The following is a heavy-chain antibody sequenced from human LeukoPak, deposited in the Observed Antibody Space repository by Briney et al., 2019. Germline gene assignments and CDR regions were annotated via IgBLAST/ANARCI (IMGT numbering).Heavy chain of an antibody. CDR2: IYYSGST. CDR3: AGGWFGEFESWFDP. CDR1: GGSISSYY. V-gene: IGHV4-59*01. D-gene: IGHD3-10*01. Sequence: SETLSLNCTVSGGSISSYYWSWIRQPPGKGLEWIGYIYYSGSTNYNPSLKSRVTISVDTSKNQFSLKLSSVTAADTAVYYCAGGWFGEFESWFDPWGQGTLVTVSS. J-gene: IGHJ5*02.